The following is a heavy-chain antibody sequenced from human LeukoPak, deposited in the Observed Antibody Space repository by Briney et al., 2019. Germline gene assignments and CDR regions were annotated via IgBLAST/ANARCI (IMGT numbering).Heavy chain of an antibody. CDR2: VHPNSGNT. CDR1: GFTLTSFD. V-gene: IGHV1-8*01. CDR3: ARGGPLRDCSGQSCYDAFDI. J-gene: IGHJ3*02. D-gene: IGHD2-15*01. Sequence: ASVKVSCKASGFTLTSFDINWVRQAAGQGLQWMGWVHPNSGNTGYAQKFQGRVTLTRNNSISTAYMELSSLRSEDTAVYFCARGGPLRDCSGQSCYDAFDIWGQGTMVPVSS.